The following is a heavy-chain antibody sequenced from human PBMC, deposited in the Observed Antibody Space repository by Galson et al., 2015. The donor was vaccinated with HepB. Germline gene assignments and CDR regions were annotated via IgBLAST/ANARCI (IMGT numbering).Heavy chain of an antibody. Sequence: SVKVSCKASGFTFTSSAVQWVRQARGRRLQWIGWIVVGSGNTNYAQKFQERVTISRDMSTSTAYMELSSLRSEDTAVYYCAAGARRGYSYGHGYWGQGTLVTVSS. V-gene: IGHV1-58*01. CDR1: GFTFTSSA. D-gene: IGHD5-18*01. J-gene: IGHJ4*02. CDR2: IVVGSGNT. CDR3: AAGARRGYSYGHGY.